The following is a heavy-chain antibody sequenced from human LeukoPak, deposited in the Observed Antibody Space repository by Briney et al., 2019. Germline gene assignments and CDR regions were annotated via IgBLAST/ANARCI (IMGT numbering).Heavy chain of an antibody. Sequence: GGSLRLSCAASGFIFNNYAIAWVRQGPGKGLEWVSGISASGSRTYYADSVKGRFTISRDNAKNTLYLQMNSLRAEDTAVYYCASRIPYDSSSYWGQGTLVTVSS. CDR1: GFIFNNYA. J-gene: IGHJ4*02. D-gene: IGHD3-22*01. V-gene: IGHV3-23*01. CDR3: ASRIPYDSSSY. CDR2: ISASGSRT.